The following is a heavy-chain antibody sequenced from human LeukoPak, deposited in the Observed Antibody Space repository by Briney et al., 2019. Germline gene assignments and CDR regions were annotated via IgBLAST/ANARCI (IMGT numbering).Heavy chain of an antibody. CDR3: TSANGDY. CDR1: GFTFGDYA. J-gene: IGHJ4*02. CDR2: IRSKAYGGTT. D-gene: IGHD1-1*01. V-gene: IGHV3-49*04. Sequence: GGSLRLSCTASGFTFGDYAMSWVRQAPGKGLEWVGFIRSKAYGGTTEYAASVKGRFTISRDDSKSIAYLQMNSLKTEDTAVYYCTSANGDYWGQGTLVTVSS.